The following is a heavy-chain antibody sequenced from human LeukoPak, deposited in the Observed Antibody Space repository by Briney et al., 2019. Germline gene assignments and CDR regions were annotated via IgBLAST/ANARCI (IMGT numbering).Heavy chain of an antibody. Sequence: GGSPRLSCAASGFTFSSYAMSWVRQAPGKGLEWVSAISGSGGSTYYADSVKGRFTISRDNSKNTLYLQMNSLRAEDTAVYYCAKFGGSGYSGSLSFDYWGQGTLVTVSS. CDR2: ISGSGGST. J-gene: IGHJ4*02. CDR1: GFTFSSYA. V-gene: IGHV3-23*01. D-gene: IGHD3-22*01. CDR3: AKFGGSGYSGSLSFDY.